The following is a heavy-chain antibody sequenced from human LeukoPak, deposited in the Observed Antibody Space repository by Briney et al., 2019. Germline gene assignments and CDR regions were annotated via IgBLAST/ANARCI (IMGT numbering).Heavy chain of an antibody. J-gene: IGHJ5*02. CDR2: IYYSGST. Sequence: SETLSLTCTVSGGSISSGDYYWSWIRQPPGKGLEWIGYIYYSGSTTYNPSLKSRVTISVDTSKNQFSLKLSSVTAADAAVYYCARAPYTSGFYFFDPWGQGTLVTVSS. CDR1: GGSISSGDYY. CDR3: ARAPYTSGFYFFDP. D-gene: IGHD3-22*01. V-gene: IGHV4-61*08.